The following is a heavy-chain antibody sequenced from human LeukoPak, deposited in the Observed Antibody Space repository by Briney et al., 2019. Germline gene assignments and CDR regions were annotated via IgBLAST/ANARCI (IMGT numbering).Heavy chain of an antibody. D-gene: IGHD3-10*01. Sequence: TGGSLRLSCAASGFNFGSYSMTWVRQAPGKGLECVSVISADSATTFYADSVKGRFTISRDNAKNTVFLQMSSLRAEDTALYYCARKSASGNYPLDYWGQGTLVTVSS. CDR3: ARKSASGNYPLDY. CDR1: GFNFGSYS. V-gene: IGHV3-23*01. J-gene: IGHJ4*02. CDR2: ISADSATT.